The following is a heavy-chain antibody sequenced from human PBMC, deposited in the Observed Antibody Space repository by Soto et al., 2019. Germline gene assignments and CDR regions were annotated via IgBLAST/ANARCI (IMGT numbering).Heavy chain of an antibody. CDR1: GFTFSSYW. CDR3: ARGHWNYAGAFDI. V-gene: IGHV3-7*01. J-gene: IGHJ3*02. Sequence: GGSLRLSCAASGFTFSSYWMSWVRQAPGKGLEWVANIKQDGSEKYYVDSGKGRFTISRDNAKNSLYLQMNSLRAEDTAVYYCARGHWNYAGAFDIWGQGTMVTVSS. CDR2: IKQDGSEK. D-gene: IGHD1-7*01.